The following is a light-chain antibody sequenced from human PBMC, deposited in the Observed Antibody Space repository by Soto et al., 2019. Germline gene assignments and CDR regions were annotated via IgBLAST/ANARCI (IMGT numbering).Light chain of an antibody. CDR3: QQYFNWPFT. CDR2: GAS. Sequence: EIVMTQSPATLSVSPGERATLSCRASQGVRSNLAWYQRKPGQAPRLLIYGASTRGTGVPARFSGSGSGTEFSLTISSLQSEDSAVYYCQQYFNWPFTFGPGTPVQIK. CDR1: QGVRSN. V-gene: IGKV3-15*01. J-gene: IGKJ3*01.